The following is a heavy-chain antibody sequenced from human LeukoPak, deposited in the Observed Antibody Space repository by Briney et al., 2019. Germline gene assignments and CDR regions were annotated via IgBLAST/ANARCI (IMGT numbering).Heavy chain of an antibody. CDR2: IIPILGIA. D-gene: IGHD2-2*01. CDR1: GGTFSSYA. V-gene: IGHV1-69*04. CDR3: ARAAIGYCSSPTCRTYYYGMDV. J-gene: IGHJ6*02. Sequence: ASVKVSCKASGGTFSSYAISWVRQAPGQGLEWMGRIIPILGIANYAQKFQGRVTITADKSTSTAYMELCSLRSEDTAVYYCARAAIGYCSSPTCRTYYYGMDVWGQGTTVTVSS.